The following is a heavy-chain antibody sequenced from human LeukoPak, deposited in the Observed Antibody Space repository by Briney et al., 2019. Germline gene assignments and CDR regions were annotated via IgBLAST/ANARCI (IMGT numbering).Heavy chain of an antibody. CDR1: GFTFSNYY. V-gene: IGHV3-11*05. D-gene: IGHD4-11*01. Sequence: SGGSLRLSCAASGFTFSNYYMSWIRQAPGKGLEWVSYISPASSETYYADSVKGRFTISRDNAKNSLYLQMNSLRVEDTAVYYCARGHYTLDVWGQGTTVTVS. CDR3: ARGHYTLDV. J-gene: IGHJ6*02. CDR2: ISPASSET.